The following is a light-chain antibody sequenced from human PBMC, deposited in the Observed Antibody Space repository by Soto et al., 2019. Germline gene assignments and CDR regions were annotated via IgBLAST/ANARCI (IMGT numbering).Light chain of an antibody. J-gene: IGKJ1*01. CDR1: HSISSY. Sequence: DIQMTKSPSYMSTSVGVRVTITCRASHSISSYLNWYQQKPGKAPKLLIYAASSLQSGVPLRFSGSGSGTDFTLTISSLQPEDFATYYCQQSYVTPRTFGQGNKLDVK. CDR3: QQSYVTPRT. V-gene: IGKV1-39*01. CDR2: AAS.